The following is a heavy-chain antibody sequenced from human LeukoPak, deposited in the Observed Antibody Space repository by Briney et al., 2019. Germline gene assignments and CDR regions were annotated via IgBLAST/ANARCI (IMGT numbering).Heavy chain of an antibody. J-gene: IGHJ4*02. V-gene: IGHV3-30-3*01. D-gene: IGHD1-26*01. CDR1: GFTFSSYA. Sequence: GGSLRLSCAASGFTFSSYAMHWVRQAPGKGLEWVAVISYDGSNKYYADSVKGRFTISRDNSKNTLYLQMNSLRAEDTAVYYCASNGGRGSPMLDYWGQGTLVTVSS. CDR2: ISYDGSNK. CDR3: ASNGGRGSPMLDY.